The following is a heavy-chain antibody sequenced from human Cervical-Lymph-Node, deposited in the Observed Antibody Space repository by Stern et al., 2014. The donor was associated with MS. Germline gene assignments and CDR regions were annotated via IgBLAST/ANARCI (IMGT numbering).Heavy chain of an antibody. V-gene: IGHV4-31*03. CDR1: GDSITRGGYH. D-gene: IGHD1-14*01. J-gene: IGHJ4*02. CDR3: ARYKTHFDT. Sequence: QVQLVESGPGLVRPSQTRSLTCTVSGDSITRGGYHWTWVRQHAGQGLEWIGYIYYSGTAFYNPSLESRVSMSVDTSRNQFSLQLKSMTAADTAVYYCARYKTHFDTWGQGTLVTVSS. CDR2: IYYSGTA.